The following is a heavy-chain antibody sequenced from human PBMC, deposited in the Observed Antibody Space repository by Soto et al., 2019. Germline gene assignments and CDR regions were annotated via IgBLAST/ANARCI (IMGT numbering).Heavy chain of an antibody. J-gene: IGHJ3*02. V-gene: IGHV1-18*01. CDR3: ASDPRAYCSGGSCYAFDI. D-gene: IGHD2-15*01. CDR2: ISAYNGNT. CDR1: GYTFTSYG. Sequence: ASVKVSCKASGYTFTSYGISWVRQAPGQGLEWMGWISAYNGNTNYAQKLQGRVTMTTDTSTSTAYMELRSLGSDDTAVYYCASDPRAYCSGGSCYAFDIWGQGTMVTVSS.